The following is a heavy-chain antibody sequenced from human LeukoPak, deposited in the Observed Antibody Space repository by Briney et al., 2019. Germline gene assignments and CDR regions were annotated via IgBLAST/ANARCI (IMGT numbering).Heavy chain of an antibody. D-gene: IGHD3-10*01. V-gene: IGHV4-34*01. CDR1: GGSFSGYY. CDR3: ARGLVTMVRGVIWYDY. CDR2: INYSGST. Sequence: SETLSLTCAVYGGSFSGYYWSWIRQPPGKGLEWIGEINYSGSTNYNPSLKSRVTISVDTSKNQFSLKLSSVTAADTAVYYCARGLVTMVRGVIWYDYWGQGTLVTVSS. J-gene: IGHJ4*02.